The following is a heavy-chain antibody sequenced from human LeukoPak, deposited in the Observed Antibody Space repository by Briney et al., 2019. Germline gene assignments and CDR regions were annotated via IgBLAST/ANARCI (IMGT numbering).Heavy chain of an antibody. Sequence: SETLSLTCTVSGGSISSSSYYWGWIRQPPGKGLEWIGSIYYSGSTYYNPSLKSRVTISVDTSKNQFSLKLSSVTAADTAVYYCARGDYYYYMDVWGKGTTVTVS. J-gene: IGHJ6*03. CDR3: ARGDYYYYMDV. CDR2: IYYSGST. CDR1: GGSISSSSYY. V-gene: IGHV4-39*07.